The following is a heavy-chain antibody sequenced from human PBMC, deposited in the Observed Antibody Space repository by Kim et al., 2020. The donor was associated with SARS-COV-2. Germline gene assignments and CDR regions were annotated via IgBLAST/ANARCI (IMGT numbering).Heavy chain of an antibody. CDR3: ASPYGSGSYWGDDAFDI. J-gene: IGHJ3*02. CDR1: GFTFSSYS. V-gene: IGHV3-21*01. Sequence: GGSLRLSCAASGFTFSSYSMNWVRQAPGKGLEWVSSITSGSSYIYYADSVKGRFTISRDNAKNSLFLQMNSLRAEDTAVYYCASPYGSGSYWGDDAFDIWGQGTMVTVSS. D-gene: IGHD3-10*01. CDR2: ITSGSSYI.